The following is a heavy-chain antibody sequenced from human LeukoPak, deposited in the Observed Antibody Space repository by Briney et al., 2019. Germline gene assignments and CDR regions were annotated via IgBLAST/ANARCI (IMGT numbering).Heavy chain of an antibody. CDR2: TYYRSKWYN. CDR3: ARDVGTTGWHTFDY. J-gene: IGHJ4*02. D-gene: IGHD3-9*01. V-gene: IGHV6-1*01. CDR1: GDSVSSNNGA. Sequence: SQTLSLTCAISGDSVSSNNGAWNWIRQSPSRGLEWLGRTYYRSKWYNDYAGSLISRITISPDTSKNQFSLQLYSVTPEGTAVYYCARDVGTTGWHTFDYWGQGTLVTVPS.